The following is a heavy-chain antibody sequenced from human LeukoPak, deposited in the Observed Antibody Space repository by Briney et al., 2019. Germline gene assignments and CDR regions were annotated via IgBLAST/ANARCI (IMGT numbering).Heavy chain of an antibody. D-gene: IGHD3-22*01. CDR2: IYYSGST. V-gene: IGHV4-59*01. CDR1: GGSISSYY. Sequence: SETLSLTCTVSGGSISSYYWNWLRQPPGKALEWIGYIYYSGSTNYSPSLKSRATISVDTSKNQFSLKLSSVTAADTAVYYCASFDSSGSHAFDIWGQGTMVTVSS. CDR3: ASFDSSGSHAFDI. J-gene: IGHJ3*02.